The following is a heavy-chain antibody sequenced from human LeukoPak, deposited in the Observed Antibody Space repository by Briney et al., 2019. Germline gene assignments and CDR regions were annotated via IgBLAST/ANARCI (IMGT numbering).Heavy chain of an antibody. D-gene: IGHD3-10*01. CDR1: GYTFTNYY. J-gene: IGHJ5*02. Sequence: GASLKVSCKASGYTFTNYYMPWVRQAPGQGLEWMGVINPSGGTTSYAQKFQGRVTMTRDTSTSTVYMELSSLRSEDTAVYYCARAFGSGSYHNPDHWGQGTLVTVSS. CDR3: ARAFGSGSYHNPDH. V-gene: IGHV1-46*01. CDR2: INPSGGTT.